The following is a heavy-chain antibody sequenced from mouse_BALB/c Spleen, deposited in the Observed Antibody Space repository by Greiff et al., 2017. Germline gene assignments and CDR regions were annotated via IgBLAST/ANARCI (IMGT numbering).Heavy chain of an antibody. Sequence: EVHLVESGGGLVQPGGSRKLSCAASGFTFSSFGMHWVRQAPEKGLEWVAYISSGSSTIYYAVTVKGRFTISRDNPKNTLFLQMTSLRSEDTAMYYCARDYDSAMDYWGQGTSVTVSS. V-gene: IGHV5-17*02. D-gene: IGHD2-4*01. CDR2: ISSGSSTI. CDR1: GFTFSSFG. CDR3: ARDYDSAMDY. J-gene: IGHJ4*01.